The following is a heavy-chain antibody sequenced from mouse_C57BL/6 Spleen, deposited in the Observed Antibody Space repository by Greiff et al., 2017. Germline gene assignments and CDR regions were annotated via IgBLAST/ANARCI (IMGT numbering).Heavy chain of an antibody. V-gene: IGHV3-6*01. D-gene: IGHD2-3*01. CDR2: ISYDGSN. Sequence: EVKLQESGPGLVNPSQSLSLSCSVTGYSITSGYYWNWIRQFPGNKLEWMGYISYDGSNNYNPSLKNRISITRDTSKNQFFLKLNAVTTEDTATYYCARGWASLYYFDYWGQGTTLTVSS. CDR1: GYSITSGYY. CDR3: ARGWASLYYFDY. J-gene: IGHJ2*01.